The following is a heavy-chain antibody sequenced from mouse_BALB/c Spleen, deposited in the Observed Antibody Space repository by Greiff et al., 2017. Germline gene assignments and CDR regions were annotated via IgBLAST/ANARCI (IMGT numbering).Heavy chain of an antibody. Sequence: EVMLVESGGGLVKSGGSLKLSCAASGFTFSSYTMSWVRQTPEKRLEWVATISSGGSYTYYPDSVKGRFTISRDNAKNTLYLQMSSLKSEDTAMYYCTRGLFAYWGQGTLVTVSA. CDR1: GFTFSSYT. CDR2: ISSGGSYT. J-gene: IGHJ3*01. V-gene: IGHV5-6-4*01. CDR3: TRGLFAY.